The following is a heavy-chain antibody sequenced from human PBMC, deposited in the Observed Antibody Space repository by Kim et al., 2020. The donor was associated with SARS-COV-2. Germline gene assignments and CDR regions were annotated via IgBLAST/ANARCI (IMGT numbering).Heavy chain of an antibody. CDR1: GGSVSSGYHF. CDR3: ARSIDSSGDYSDACDM. V-gene: IGHV4-31*03. D-gene: IGHD3-22*01. CDR2: ISYSGRT. J-gene: IGHJ3*02. Sequence: SETLSLTCTVPGGSVSSGYHFWSWIRQHPGKGLEWIGYISYSGRTYYNPSLKSRVTISLDTSKNQVSLRLSSVTAADTAVYFCARSIDSSGDYSDACDMWGQGTIDTVSS.